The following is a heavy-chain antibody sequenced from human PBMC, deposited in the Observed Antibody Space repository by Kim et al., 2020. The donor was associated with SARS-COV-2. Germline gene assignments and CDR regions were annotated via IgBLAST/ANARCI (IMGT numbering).Heavy chain of an antibody. V-gene: IGHV1-69*04. J-gene: IGHJ5*02. D-gene: IGHD4-17*01. Sequence: QKFQGRVTITAEKATSTAYMELSSLRSEDTAVYYCARGGDMTTVTNWFDPWGQGTLVTVSS. CDR3: ARGGDMTTVTNWFDP.